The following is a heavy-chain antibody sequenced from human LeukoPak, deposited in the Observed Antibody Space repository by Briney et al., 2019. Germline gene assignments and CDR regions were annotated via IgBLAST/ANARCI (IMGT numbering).Heavy chain of an antibody. D-gene: IGHD4-11*01. CDR3: ARVPSREVTTDRSYFDY. Sequence: LTCTVSGGSISSYYWSWIRQPPGKGLEWIGYXYYSGSTNYNPSLTSRVTISVDTSKNQFSLKLSSVTAADTAVYYCARVPSREVTTDRSYFDYWGQGTLVTVSS. J-gene: IGHJ4*02. V-gene: IGHV4-59*01. CDR1: GGSISSYY. CDR2: XYYSGST.